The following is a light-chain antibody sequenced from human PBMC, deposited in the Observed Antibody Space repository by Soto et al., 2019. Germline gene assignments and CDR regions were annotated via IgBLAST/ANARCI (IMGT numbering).Light chain of an antibody. CDR1: RYINR. CDR2: KAS. J-gene: IGKJ2*01. V-gene: IGKV1-5*03. Sequence: DVQMTQSPYTLSASVGDSVTITCRASRYINRLAWYQQKPGRAPKLLIYKASNLDSGVPSRFSGGASGIEFSLTISSLQPDDFATYYCQQYHSYPYTFGQRTKLQIK. CDR3: QQYHSYPYT.